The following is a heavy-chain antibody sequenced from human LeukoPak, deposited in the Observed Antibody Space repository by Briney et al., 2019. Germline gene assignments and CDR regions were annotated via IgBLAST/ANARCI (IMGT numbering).Heavy chain of an antibody. CDR3: ASVVRGKLLDY. Sequence: GGSLRLSCAASGFTFSSYSMNWVRQAPGKGLEWVSSISSSSSYIYYADSVKGRFTNSRDNAKNSLYLQMNSLRAEDTAVYYCASVVRGKLLDYWGQGTLVTVSS. V-gene: IGHV3-21*01. CDR1: GFTFSSYS. J-gene: IGHJ4*02. D-gene: IGHD3-10*01. CDR2: ISSSSSYI.